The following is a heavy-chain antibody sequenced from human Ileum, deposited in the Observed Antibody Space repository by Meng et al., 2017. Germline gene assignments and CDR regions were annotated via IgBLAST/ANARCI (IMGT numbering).Heavy chain of an antibody. Sequence: QVQLQESGPGLVKPSETLALTFSVPGASISSHYWTWIRQRPGKGLEYIGYIYYRGGASYNPSLRSRVNMSVDTSKNQFSLNLSSVTAADTAVYYCARLLDSSDWGWFDPWGQGTLVTVSS. CDR1: GASISSHY. CDR3: ARLLDSSDWGWFDP. V-gene: IGHV4-59*08. J-gene: IGHJ5*02. CDR2: IYYRGGA. D-gene: IGHD3-22*01.